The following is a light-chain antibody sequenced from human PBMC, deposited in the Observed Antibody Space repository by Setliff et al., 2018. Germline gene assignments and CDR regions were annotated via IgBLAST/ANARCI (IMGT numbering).Light chain of an antibody. J-gene: IGLJ1*01. CDR3: TSYTDITTV. CDR1: SSDVGSYDL. Sequence: QSALAQPASVSGSPGQSITISCSGTSSDVGSYDLVSWYQHHPGKAPKLIIYDVINRPSGISNRFSGSKSGNTASLTISGLQAEDEADYYCTSYTDITTVFGSGTKSPS. V-gene: IGLV2-14*03. CDR2: DVI.